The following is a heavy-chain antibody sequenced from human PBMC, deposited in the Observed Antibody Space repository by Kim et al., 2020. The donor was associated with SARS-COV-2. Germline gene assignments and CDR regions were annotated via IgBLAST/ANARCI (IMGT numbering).Heavy chain of an antibody. CDR2: IYHSGST. J-gene: IGHJ3*02. Sequence: SETLSLTCAVSGGSISSSNWWSWVRQPPGKGLEWIGEIYHSGSTNYNPSLKSRVTISVDKSKNQFSLKLSSVTAADTAVYYCARGPSTGLRRDAFDIWGQGTMVTVSS. D-gene: IGHD4-17*01. CDR3: ARGPSTGLRRDAFDI. V-gene: IGHV4-4*02. CDR1: GGSISSSNW.